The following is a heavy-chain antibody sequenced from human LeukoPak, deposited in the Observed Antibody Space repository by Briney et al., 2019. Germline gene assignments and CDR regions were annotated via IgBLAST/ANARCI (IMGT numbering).Heavy chain of an antibody. CDR3: ARGLDSSSWYDLPYFQH. D-gene: IGHD6-13*01. J-gene: IGHJ1*01. Sequence: ASVKVSCKASGYTFTSYYMHWVRQAPGQGLEWMGWINPNSGGTNYAQKFQGWVTMTRDTSISTAYMELSRLRSDDTAVYYCARGLDSSSWYDLPYFQHWGQGTLVTASS. CDR1: GYTFTSYY. CDR2: INPNSGGT. V-gene: IGHV1-2*04.